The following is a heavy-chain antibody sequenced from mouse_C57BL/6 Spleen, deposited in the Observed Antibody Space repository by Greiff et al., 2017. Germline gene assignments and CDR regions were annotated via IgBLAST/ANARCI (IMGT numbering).Heavy chain of an antibody. V-gene: IGHV1-61*01. J-gene: IGHJ2*01. Sequence: QVQLQQPGAELVRPGSSVKLSCKASGYTFTSYWMDWVKQRPGQGLEWIGNIYPSDSETYYNQKFKDKATLTVDKSSSTAYMQLSSLTSEDAAVSYCARTLISKVVSDYWGQGTTVTVSS. CDR3: ARTLISKVVSDY. D-gene: IGHD1-1*02. CDR1: GYTFTSYW. CDR2: IYPSDSET.